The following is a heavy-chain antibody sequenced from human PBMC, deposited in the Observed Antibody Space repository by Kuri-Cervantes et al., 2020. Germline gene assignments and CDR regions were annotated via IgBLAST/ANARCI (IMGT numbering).Heavy chain of an antibody. CDR2: IFSNDEK. CDR3: ARIVNNWNYFDY. Sequence: SGPTLVKPTETLTLTCTVSGFSLSNARMGVSWIRQPPGKALEWLAHIFSNDEKSYSTSLKSRLTISKDTSKSQVVLTMTNMGPVDTATYYCARIVNNWNYFDYWGQGTLVTVSS. J-gene: IGHJ4*02. D-gene: IGHD1-20*01. CDR1: GFSLSNARMG. V-gene: IGHV2-26*01.